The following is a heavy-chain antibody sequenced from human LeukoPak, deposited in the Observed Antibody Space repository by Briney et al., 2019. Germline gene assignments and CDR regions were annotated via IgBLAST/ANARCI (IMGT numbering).Heavy chain of an antibody. V-gene: IGHV3-21*01. Sequence: GGSLRLSCAASGFTLRSYTMNWVRQAPGKGLEWVSSIGISSNKIYYADSVKGRFIISRDNAKNSLYLQMNSLRAEDTAVYYCARAFWGSGGGLDYWGQGTLVTVSS. J-gene: IGHJ4*02. CDR1: GFTLRSYT. D-gene: IGHD3-16*01. CDR2: IGISSNKI. CDR3: ARAFWGSGGGLDY.